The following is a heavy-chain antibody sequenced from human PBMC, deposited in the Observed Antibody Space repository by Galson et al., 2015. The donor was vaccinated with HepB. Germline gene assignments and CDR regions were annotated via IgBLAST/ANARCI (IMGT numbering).Heavy chain of an antibody. CDR3: ARDLALPDFWSGYYPYYGMDV. V-gene: IGHV3-33*01. D-gene: IGHD3-3*01. CDR2: IWYDGSNK. CDR1: GFTFSSYG. J-gene: IGHJ6*02. Sequence: LRLSCAASGFTFSSYGMHWVRQAPGKGLEWVAVIWYDGSNKYYADSVKGRFTISRDNSKNTLYLQMNSLRAEDTAVYYCARDLALPDFWSGYYPYYGMDVWGQGTTVTVSS.